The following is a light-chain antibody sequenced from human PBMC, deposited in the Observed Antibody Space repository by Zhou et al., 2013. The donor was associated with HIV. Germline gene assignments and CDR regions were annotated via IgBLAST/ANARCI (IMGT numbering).Light chain of an antibody. CDR3: QQYEYLYLIRR. CDR1: QNIGTW. J-gene: IGKJ2*03. V-gene: IGKV1-5*03. Sequence: DIQMTQSPSTLSASVGDRVTITCRASQNIGTWLAWYQQRPGKAPKLLIYKVSTLASGVPSRFSGSGSGTEFTLTIDSLQPGDFAYFTSCQQYEYLYLIRRFG. CDR2: KVS.